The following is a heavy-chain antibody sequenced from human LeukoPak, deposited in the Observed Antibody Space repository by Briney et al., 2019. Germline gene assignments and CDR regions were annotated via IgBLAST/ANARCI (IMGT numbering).Heavy chain of an antibody. CDR3: ARESYDFWSGYPIDY. D-gene: IGHD3-3*01. CDR2: INPNSGGT. CDR1: GYTFTGYY. J-gene: IGHJ4*02. Sequence: VASVKVSCKASGYTFTGYYMHWVRQAPGQGLEWMGRINPNSGGTNYAQKFQGRVTMTRDTSISTAYMELSRLRSDDTAVYYCARESYDFWSGYPIDYWGQGTLVTVSS. V-gene: IGHV1-2*06.